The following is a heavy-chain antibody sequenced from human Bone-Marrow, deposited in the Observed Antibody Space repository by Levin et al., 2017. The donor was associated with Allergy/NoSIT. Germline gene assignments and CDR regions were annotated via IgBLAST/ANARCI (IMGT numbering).Heavy chain of an antibody. CDR3: AREQSSDSENDEGYFDY. Sequence: SETLSLTCNVSGVSINSRNYFWGWIRQPPGKGLEWIGSIYSSGSTNYNPALKSRLTISVDTSKNQVSLKLSSATAADTAVYYCAREQSSDSENDEGYFDYWGQGTLVTVSS. D-gene: IGHD3-10*01. CDR2: IYSSGST. CDR1: GVSINSRNYF. V-gene: IGHV4-39*07. J-gene: IGHJ4*02.